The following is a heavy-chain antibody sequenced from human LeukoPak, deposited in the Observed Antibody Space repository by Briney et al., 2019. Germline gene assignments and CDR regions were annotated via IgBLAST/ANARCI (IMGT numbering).Heavy chain of an antibody. V-gene: IGHV3-64D*09. J-gene: IGHJ3*02. Sequence: GGSLRLSCSASVFIFSNNAAHWVRQAPGKGLEYVSAMSGGGVTTYYADSVKGRFTISRDNSKNTLFLQMSSLRDEDTAVYYWGKSVRDANDYYYYAIDIWGQGTMVTVSS. D-gene: IGHD3-16*01. CDR2: MSGGGVTT. CDR3: GKSVRDANDYYYYAIDI. CDR1: VFIFSNNA.